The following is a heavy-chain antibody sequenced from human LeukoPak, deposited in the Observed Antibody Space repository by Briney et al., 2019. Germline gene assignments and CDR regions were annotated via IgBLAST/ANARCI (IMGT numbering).Heavy chain of an antibody. CDR2: IKQDGSEK. D-gene: IGHD2-15*01. Sequence: GGSLRLSCAASGFTVSSNYMSWVRQAPGKGLEWVANIKQDGSEKYYVDSVKGRFTISRDNAKNSLYLQMNSLRAEDTAVYYCAREAHCSGGSCRIDYWGQGTLVTVSS. V-gene: IGHV3-7*01. J-gene: IGHJ4*02. CDR1: GFTVSSNY. CDR3: AREAHCSGGSCRIDY.